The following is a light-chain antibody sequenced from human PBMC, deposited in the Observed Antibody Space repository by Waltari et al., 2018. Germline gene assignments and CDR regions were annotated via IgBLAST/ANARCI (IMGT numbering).Light chain of an antibody. V-gene: IGKV1-39*01. CDR3: QQSYNTPWT. J-gene: IGKJ1*01. CDR2: AAS. CDR1: RTASDF. Sequence: DIQMTQSPSSLAASVGARVTITCRASRTASDFLNWYQQKPGSAPKLLSYAASTLQSGVPSRFKGSGSGTDFTLTINSLQPEDFATYYCQQSYNTPWTFGQGTRVEIK.